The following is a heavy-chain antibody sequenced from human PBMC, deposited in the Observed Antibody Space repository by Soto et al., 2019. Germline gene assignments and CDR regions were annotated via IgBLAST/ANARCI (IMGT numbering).Heavy chain of an antibody. CDR3: ARGVAPYYFDY. CDR2: INAGNAHT. Sequence: QVQLVQSGAEEKKPGASVKVSRKASGYTFTNFAIHWVRQAPGQRLEWMGWINAGNAHTKYSQKFQGRVTITRDTSASTAYMELSSLRSEDTAVYYCARGVAPYYFDYWGQGTLVTVSS. CDR1: GYTFTNFA. J-gene: IGHJ4*02. D-gene: IGHD2-15*01. V-gene: IGHV1-3*05.